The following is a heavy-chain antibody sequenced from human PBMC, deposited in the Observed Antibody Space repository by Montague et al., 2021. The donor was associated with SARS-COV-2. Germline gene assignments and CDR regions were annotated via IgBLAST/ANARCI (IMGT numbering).Heavy chain of an antibody. J-gene: IGHJ6*02. CDR2: PHHGTKRFY. Sequence: CAISGDSVANHSGTSDGHTHALPSRREFVCSPHHGTKRFYDYAVXLKSRLTIKPDTSKNQFSLQLNSVTPEDTAVYYCARDIGSAGIYYYYGMDVWGQGTTVTVSS. V-gene: IGHV6-1*01. CDR1: GDSVANHSGT. D-gene: IGHD3-10*01. CDR3: ARDIGSAGIYYYYGMDV.